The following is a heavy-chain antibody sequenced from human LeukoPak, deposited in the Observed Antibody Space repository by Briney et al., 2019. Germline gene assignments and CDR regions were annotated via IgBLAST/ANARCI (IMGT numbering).Heavy chain of an antibody. J-gene: IGHJ5*02. Sequence: GRSLRLSRVASGFTFDDYAMQRVRQAPGEGLEWVSGICWNSGSIGYADSVKARFTIPRDSAKNSLYLQMNSLRVEDTAIYYCAGGDYNWNGFDPWGQETLVTVSS. D-gene: IGHD1-20*01. V-gene: IGHV3-9*01. CDR1: GFTFDDYA. CDR2: ICWNSGSI. CDR3: AGGDYNWNGFDP.